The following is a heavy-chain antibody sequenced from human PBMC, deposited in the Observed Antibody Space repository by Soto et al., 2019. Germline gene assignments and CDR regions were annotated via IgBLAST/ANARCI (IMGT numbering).Heavy chain of an antibody. J-gene: IGHJ3*02. Sequence: APVKVACKASGYTFTGYYMHWVRQAPGQGLEWMGWINPNSGGANYAQKFQGWVTMTRDTSISTAYMELSRLRSDDTAVYYCARDLGYGDSNAAFDIWGQGTMVTVSS. CDR2: INPNSGGA. D-gene: IGHD4-17*01. CDR3: ARDLGYGDSNAAFDI. V-gene: IGHV1-2*04. CDR1: GYTFTGYY.